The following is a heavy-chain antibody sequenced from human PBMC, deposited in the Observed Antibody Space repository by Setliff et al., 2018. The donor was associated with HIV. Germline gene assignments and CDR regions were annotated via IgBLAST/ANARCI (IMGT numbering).Heavy chain of an antibody. J-gene: IGHJ6*02. V-gene: IGHV4-39*07. CDR2: IYYSGTT. D-gene: IGHD3-10*01. CDR1: GGSISSGSYY. Sequence: ETLSLTCTVSGGSISSGSYYWGWIRQPPGKGLEWIGSIYYSGTTYYNPSLKSRITISVDTSKNQFSLKVNSVTAAGTAVYYCASPKERYYYGSGTNVREYYGMDVWGQGTTVTVSS. CDR3: ASPKERYYYGSGTNVREYYGMDV.